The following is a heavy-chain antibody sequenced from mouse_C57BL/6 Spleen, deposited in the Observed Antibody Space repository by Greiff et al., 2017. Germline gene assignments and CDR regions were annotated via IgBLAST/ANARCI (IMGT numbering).Heavy chain of an antibody. CDR1: GYTFTSYW. J-gene: IGHJ1*03. V-gene: IGHV1-52*01. Sequence: QVQLQQPGAELVRPGSSVKLSCKASGYTFTSYWMHWVKQRPIQGLEWIGNIDPSDSETLYNQKFKDKATLTVDKSSSTAYMQLSSLTSEDSAVYYCARSGTWYFDVWGTGTTVTVSS. CDR3: ARSGTWYFDV. CDR2: IDPSDSET. D-gene: IGHD3-1*01.